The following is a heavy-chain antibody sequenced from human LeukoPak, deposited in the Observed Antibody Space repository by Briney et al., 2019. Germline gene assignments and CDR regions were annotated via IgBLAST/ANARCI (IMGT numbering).Heavy chain of an antibody. CDR2: TYYRSKWYN. D-gene: IGHD3-22*01. CDR1: GDSFSSNSAA. V-gene: IGHV6-1*01. CDR3: ARGRVSGIVVVITTPYYYYGMDV. J-gene: IGHJ6*02. Sequence: SQTLSLTCAISGDSFSSNSAAWNWIRQSPSRGLEWLGRTYYRSKWYNDYAVSVKSRITINPDTSKNQFSLQLNSVTPEDTAVYYCARGRVSGIVVVITTPYYYYGMDVWGQGTTVTVSS.